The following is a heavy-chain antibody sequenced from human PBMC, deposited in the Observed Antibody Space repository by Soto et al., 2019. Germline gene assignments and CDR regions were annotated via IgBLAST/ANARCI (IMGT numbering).Heavy chain of an antibody. V-gene: IGHV4-30-4*01. D-gene: IGHD3-3*01. CDR1: GGSISSVDYK. CDR3: ARASGDWHFDL. CDR2: IYYTGST. J-gene: IGHJ2*01. Sequence: QVQLHESGPGVVKPSQTLSLTCTVSGGSISSVDYKWSWIRQPPGEGLEWIGYIYYTGSTYSNPSLTSRLSMSLDTANNQCSLKLSAMSVADTAVYYCARASGDWHFDLWGRGTLVSVSS.